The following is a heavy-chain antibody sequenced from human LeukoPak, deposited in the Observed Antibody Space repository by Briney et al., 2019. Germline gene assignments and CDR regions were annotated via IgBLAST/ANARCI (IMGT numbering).Heavy chain of an antibody. CDR3: ARATAYEVYYFDY. CDR1: GYTFTSYG. D-gene: IGHD3-3*01. V-gene: IGHV1-18*01. Sequence: ASVKVSCKASGYTFTSYGISWVRQAPGQGLEWMGWISAYNGNTNYAQKLQGRVTMTTDTSTSTAYRELRSLRSDDTAVYYCARATAYEVYYFDYWGQGTLVTVSS. CDR2: ISAYNGNT. J-gene: IGHJ4*02.